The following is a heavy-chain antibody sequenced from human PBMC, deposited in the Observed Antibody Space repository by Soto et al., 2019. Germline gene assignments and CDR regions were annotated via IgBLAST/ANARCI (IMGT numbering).Heavy chain of an antibody. J-gene: IGHJ4*02. Sequence: QLRLQESGPGLVKSSETLSLTCTVSGGSVRSSSYYWGWIRQPPGKGLEWIPSIYYSGRTHNNPALKSRVTMSIDTYTNQFSLKMNSVTAADTAVYYCARHEGGAAADRPLDYWGQGTLVTVSS. CDR1: GGSVRSSSYY. CDR3: ARHEGGAAADRPLDY. CDR2: IYYSGRT. D-gene: IGHD6-13*01. V-gene: IGHV4-39*01.